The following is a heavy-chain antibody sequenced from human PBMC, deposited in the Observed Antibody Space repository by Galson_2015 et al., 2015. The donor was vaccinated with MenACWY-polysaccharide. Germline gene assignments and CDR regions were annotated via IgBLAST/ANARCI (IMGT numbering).Heavy chain of an antibody. Sequence: SLRLSCAASALTFSSYWMSWVRQAPGKGLEWVANINLDGRDKYYVDSVRGRFTIYRDNARNSLYLQMNSLRVEDTAVYYCARQRGYSYGYNDYWGQGTLVTVSS. CDR1: ALTFSSYW. V-gene: IGHV3-7*01. J-gene: IGHJ4*02. D-gene: IGHD5-18*01. CDR2: INLDGRDK. CDR3: ARQRGYSYGYNDY.